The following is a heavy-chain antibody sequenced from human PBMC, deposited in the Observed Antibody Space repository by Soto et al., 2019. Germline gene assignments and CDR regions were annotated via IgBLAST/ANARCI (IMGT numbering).Heavy chain of an antibody. V-gene: IGHV3-30-3*01. CDR1: GFTFSRYA. Sequence: GGSLRLSCAASGFTFSRYAMYWVRQAPGKGLEWVAVISYDGSEKYYADSVKGRFTISRDNSKNTVYLQMNSLRAEDTAAYYCARGPSSLTRFDYWGQGTLVTVS. CDR2: ISYDGSEK. D-gene: IGHD2-2*01. CDR3: ARGPSSLTRFDY. J-gene: IGHJ4*02.